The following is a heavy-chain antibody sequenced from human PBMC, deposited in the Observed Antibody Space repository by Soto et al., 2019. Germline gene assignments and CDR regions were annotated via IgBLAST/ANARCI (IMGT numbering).Heavy chain of an antibody. Sequence: EVQLVETGGGLIQPGGSLRLSCAASGFTVSNNYMSWVRQAPGKGLEWVSLIYSGGSTYYADSVKCRFTTSRDNSKNTLYLQMKSLRAEDTAVYYCATYSSLDYWGQGTLVTVSS. V-gene: IGHV3-53*02. CDR3: ATYSSLDY. D-gene: IGHD6-13*01. CDR1: GFTVSNNY. CDR2: IYSGGST. J-gene: IGHJ4*02.